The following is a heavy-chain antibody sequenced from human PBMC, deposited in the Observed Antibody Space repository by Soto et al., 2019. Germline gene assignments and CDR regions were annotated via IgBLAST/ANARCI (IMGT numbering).Heavy chain of an antibody. CDR2: IKSKTNGGTT. V-gene: IGHV3-15*01. CDR1: AFTFSNAW. Sequence: PGRSLRLYCAASAFTFSNAWMSWVRQAPGKGLEWVSRIKSKTNGGTTDYAGPVKGRFTISRDDSKNMLYLQMNSLKTEDTAMYYCTTDDPINKNWGQGTLVTVSS. CDR3: TTDDPINKN. J-gene: IGHJ4*02.